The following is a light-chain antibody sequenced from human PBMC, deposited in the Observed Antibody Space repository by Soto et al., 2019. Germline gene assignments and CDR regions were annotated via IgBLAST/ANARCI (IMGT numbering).Light chain of an antibody. J-gene: IGKJ2*01. CDR3: QQYNTNSYT. CDR1: QSISSW. Sequence: DIQMTQSPSTLSASVGDRVTITCRASQSISSWLAWYQQKPGKAPKVLIYKASTLESGVPSRFSGNGSGTEFTLTISSLQPDDFATYYCQQYNTNSYTFGQGTKLDIK. CDR2: KAS. V-gene: IGKV1-5*03.